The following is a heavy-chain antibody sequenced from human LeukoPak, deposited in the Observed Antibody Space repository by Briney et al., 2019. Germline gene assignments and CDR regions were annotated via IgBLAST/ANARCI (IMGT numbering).Heavy chain of an antibody. J-gene: IGHJ4*02. CDR2: ISWNSGSI. CDR3: ARAGYGYSFDY. D-gene: IGHD5-18*01. Sequence: GGSLRLSCAASGFTFSNYAMTWVRQAPGKGLEWVSGISWNSGSIGYADSVKGRFTISRDNAKNSLYLQMNSLRAEDTAVYYCARAGYGYSFDYWGQGTLVTVSS. CDR1: GFTFSNYA. V-gene: IGHV3-20*04.